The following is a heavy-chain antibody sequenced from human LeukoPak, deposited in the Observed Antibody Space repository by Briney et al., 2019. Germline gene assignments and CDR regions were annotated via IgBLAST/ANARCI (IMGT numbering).Heavy chain of an antibody. D-gene: IGHD6-19*01. CDR2: VNHSGST. J-gene: IGHJ3*02. Sequence: ESSETLSLTCAVYGGSFSGYYWSWIRQPPGKGLEWIGEVNHSGSTTYNPSLKSRVTISGDTSKNQLSLKLSSVTAADTAVYYCARVRPRSIAVAARNAFDIWGQGTMVTVSS. CDR3: ARVRPRSIAVAARNAFDI. V-gene: IGHV4-34*01. CDR1: GGSFSGYY.